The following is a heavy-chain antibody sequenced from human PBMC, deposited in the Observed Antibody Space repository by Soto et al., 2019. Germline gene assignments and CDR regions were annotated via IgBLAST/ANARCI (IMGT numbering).Heavy chain of an antibody. CDR1: GGSIRSNNW. Sequence: QVQLQESGPGLVKPSGTLSLTCAVSGGSIRSNNWWSWVRQPPGKGLEWIGEIFHSGSTNYNPSLRAGXTXSXXTSTNQFSLRLRSGTAADTAVYYCARVYSGSYSDYWGQGTLVTVSS. CDR3: ARVYSGSYSDY. CDR2: IFHSGST. J-gene: IGHJ4*02. D-gene: IGHD1-26*01. V-gene: IGHV4-4*02.